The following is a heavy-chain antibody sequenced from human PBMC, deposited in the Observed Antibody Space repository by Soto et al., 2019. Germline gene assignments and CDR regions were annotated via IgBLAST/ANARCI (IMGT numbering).Heavy chain of an antibody. V-gene: IGHV4-30-2*01. D-gene: IGHD3-22*01. J-gene: IGHJ4*02. CDR2: IYHSGST. Sequence: RLSETLSLTCAVSGGSISSGGYSWSWIRQPPGKGLEWIGYIYHSGSTYYNPSLKSRVTISVDRSKNQFSLKLSSVTAADTAVYFCARGFYDSGGYSSPFDYCGQGIVVIVSS. CDR3: ARGFYDSGGYSSPFDY. CDR1: GGSISSGGYS.